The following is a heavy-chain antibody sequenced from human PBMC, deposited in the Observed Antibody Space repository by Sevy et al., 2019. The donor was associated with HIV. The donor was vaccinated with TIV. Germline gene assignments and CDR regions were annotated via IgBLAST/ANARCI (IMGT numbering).Heavy chain of an antibody. Sequence: GGSLRLSCTASGFTFDKYAMHWVRQAPGKGLEWVSAITWNSVILGYADSVKGRFTISRDNARNSLYLEMKSLRAEDTALYYCAKSSFLPAAGNAYYFDYWGQGTLVTVSS. V-gene: IGHV3-9*01. J-gene: IGHJ4*02. D-gene: IGHD6-25*01. CDR3: AKSSFLPAAGNAYYFDY. CDR2: ITWNSVIL. CDR1: GFTFDKYA.